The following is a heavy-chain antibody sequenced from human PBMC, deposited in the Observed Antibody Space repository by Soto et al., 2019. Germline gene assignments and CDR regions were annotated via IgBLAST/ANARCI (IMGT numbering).Heavy chain of an antibody. D-gene: IGHD2-2*03. CDR2: IYYSGST. V-gene: IGHV4-59*08. CDR1: GRSISSYY. CDR3: ARLNGYCVSTSCHGYYGMDV. J-gene: IGHJ6*02. Sequence: SETLSLTCNDSGRSISSYYWSWVRQPPGKGLEWIGYIYYSGSTNYKPSLLSRVTISVDTSMSEFSLRLRSVTDADTAVYYCARLNGYCVSTSCHGYYGMDVWGQGTTVSVSS.